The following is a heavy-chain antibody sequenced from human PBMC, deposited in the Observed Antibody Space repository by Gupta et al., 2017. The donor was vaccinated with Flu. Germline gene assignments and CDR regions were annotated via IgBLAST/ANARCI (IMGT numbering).Heavy chain of an antibody. V-gene: IGHV4-39*02. Sequence: WIRQPPGKGLEWIGTIYYSGTTYYNPSLKSRVSISVDTSKNHFSLHLSSVTAADTAVYFCARRSATLSYFEYWGQGTLVTVSS. CDR2: IYYSGTT. J-gene: IGHJ4*02. D-gene: IGHD6-25*01. CDR3: ARRSATLSYFEY.